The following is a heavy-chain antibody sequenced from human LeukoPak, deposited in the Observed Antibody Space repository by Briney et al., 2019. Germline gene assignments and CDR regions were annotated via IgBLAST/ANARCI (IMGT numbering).Heavy chain of an antibody. D-gene: IGHD6-13*01. CDR3: ARDLGSSWYSDY. J-gene: IGHJ4*02. Sequence: ASVKVSCKASGYTFTSYYMHWVRQAPGKGLEWMGIINPSGGSTSYAQKFQGRVTMTRDMSTSTVYMELSSLRSEDTAVYYCARDLGSSWYSDYWGQGTLVTVSS. CDR1: GYTFTSYY. V-gene: IGHV1-46*01. CDR2: INPSGGST.